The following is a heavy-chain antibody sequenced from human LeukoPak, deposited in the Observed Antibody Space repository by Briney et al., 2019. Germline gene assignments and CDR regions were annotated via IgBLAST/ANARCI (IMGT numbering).Heavy chain of an antibody. CDR1: GFTFSSNS. D-gene: IGHD1-14*01. CDR2: IRQDGSGV. V-gene: IGHV3-7*01. Sequence: GGSLRLSCVASGFTFSSNSMAWVRQAPGKGLEWVANIRQDGSGVEYLESVKGRFTISRDNAKNSLDLQMNSLRVEDTAVYYCARKFPVDYWGQGTLVTVSS. CDR3: ARKFPVDY. J-gene: IGHJ4*02.